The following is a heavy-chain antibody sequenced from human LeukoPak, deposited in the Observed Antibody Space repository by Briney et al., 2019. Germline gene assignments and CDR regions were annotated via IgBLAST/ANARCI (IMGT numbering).Heavy chain of an antibody. CDR2: INHSGST. D-gene: IGHD3-22*01. J-gene: IGHJ4*02. CDR3: ARVTYYYDSSGYYAPHYFDY. Sequence: SETLSLTCAVYGGSFSGYYWSWIRQPPGKGLEWIGEINHSGSTNYNPSLKSRVTISVDTSKNQFSLKLSSVTTADTAVYYCARVTYYYDSSGYYAPHYFDYWGQGTLVTVSS. CDR1: GGSFSGYY. V-gene: IGHV4-34*01.